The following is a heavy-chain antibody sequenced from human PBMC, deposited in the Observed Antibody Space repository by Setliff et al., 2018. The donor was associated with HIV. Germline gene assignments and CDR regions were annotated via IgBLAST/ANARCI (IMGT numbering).Heavy chain of an antibody. CDR1: GDSVSSRSYY. Sequence: ASETLSLTCTVSGDSVSSRSYYWSWIRQPPGKGLEWIGYIYYSGSTNYNPSLKSRVTISVDTSKNHFSLRLRSVTAADTAVYYCAQLGMVDDFDYWGQGTLGTVSS. D-gene: IGHD1-1*01. CDR3: AQLGMVDDFDY. CDR2: IYYSGST. V-gene: IGHV4-61*03. J-gene: IGHJ4*02.